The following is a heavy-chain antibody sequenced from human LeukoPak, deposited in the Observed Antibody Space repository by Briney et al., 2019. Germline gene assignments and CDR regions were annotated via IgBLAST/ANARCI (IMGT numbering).Heavy chain of an antibody. D-gene: IGHD3-10*01. CDR2: IRSKAYGGTT. Sequence: PGRSRRLTCTASGSTFSDYAMSWVHQAPGKGLEWVGFIRSKAYGGTTEYAASVKGRFTISRDDSKSIAYLRMNSLKNEDTAVYYCTREGRYGSGSYLHWGQGTLVTVSS. CDR1: GSTFSDYA. J-gene: IGHJ4*02. V-gene: IGHV3-49*04. CDR3: TREGRYGSGSYLH.